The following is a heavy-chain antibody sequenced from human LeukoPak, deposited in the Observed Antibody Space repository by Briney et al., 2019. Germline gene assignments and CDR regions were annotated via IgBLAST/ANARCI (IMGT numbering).Heavy chain of an antibody. V-gene: IGHV3-74*01. D-gene: IGHD5-24*01. Sequence: GGSLRLSCAVSGFKFSSYWMNWVRQVPGKGLMWVAHINTNGDSANYADSVRGRFTISRDNAKNSLYLQMNSLRAEDTAVYYCARDAVEMATMSWFDPWGQGTLVTVSS. CDR2: INTNGDSA. CDR3: ARDAVEMATMSWFDP. CDR1: GFKFSSYW. J-gene: IGHJ5*02.